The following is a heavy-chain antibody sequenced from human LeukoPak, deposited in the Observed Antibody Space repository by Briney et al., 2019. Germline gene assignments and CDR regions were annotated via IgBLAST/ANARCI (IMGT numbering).Heavy chain of an antibody. Sequence: GSLKLSCTASGFTFSDYWMIWVRQVLGKGLQWVADIKQDGSDRFYVGSVKGRFTISRDNAKNSVYLQMNSLRAEDTAVYYCARLYCGVGICYSYYMDVWGKGTTVTVSS. V-gene: IGHV3-7*01. D-gene: IGHD2-21*01. CDR3: ARLYCGVGICYSYYMDV. CDR1: GFTFSDYW. J-gene: IGHJ6*03. CDR2: IKQDGSDR.